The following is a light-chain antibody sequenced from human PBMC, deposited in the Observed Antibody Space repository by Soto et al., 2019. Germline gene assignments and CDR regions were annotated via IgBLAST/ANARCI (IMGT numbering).Light chain of an antibody. V-gene: IGLV2-14*03. J-gene: IGLJ1*01. CDR3: SSYTSSTTFG. CDR1: SSDVGGYNY. CDR2: DDT. Sequence: QSALTQPASVSGSPGQSITISCTGSSSDVGGYNYVSWYQQHPGKAPKLMISDDTHRPSGVSNRFSGSKSGNTASLTISGLQAEDEAEYYCSSYTSSTTFGFGAGTKLTVL.